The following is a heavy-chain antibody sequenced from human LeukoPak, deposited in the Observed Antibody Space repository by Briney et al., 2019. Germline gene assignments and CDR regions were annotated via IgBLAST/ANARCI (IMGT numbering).Heavy chain of an antibody. V-gene: IGHV4-34*01. D-gene: IGHD6-13*01. Sequence: SETLSLTCAVYGGSFSGYYWSWIRQPPGKGLEWIGEINHSGSTNYNPSLKSRVTISVDTFKNQFSLKLSSVTAADTAVYYCAAEHEPGIAPSWGQGTLVTVSS. J-gene: IGHJ5*02. CDR2: INHSGST. CDR3: AAEHEPGIAPS. CDR1: GGSFSGYY.